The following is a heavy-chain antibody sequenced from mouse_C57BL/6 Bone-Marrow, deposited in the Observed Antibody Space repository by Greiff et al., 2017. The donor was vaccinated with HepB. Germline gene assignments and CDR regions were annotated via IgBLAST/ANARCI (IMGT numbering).Heavy chain of an antibody. D-gene: IGHD1-1*01. J-gene: IGHJ4*01. Sequence: VKLMESGPELVKPGASVKISCKASGYAFSSSWMNWVKQRPGKGLEWIGRIYPGDGDTNYNGKFKGKATLTADKSSSTAYMQLSSLTSEDSAVYFCARYYGSSYGAMDYWGQGTSVTVSS. V-gene: IGHV1-82*01. CDR3: ARYYGSSYGAMDY. CDR1: GYAFSSSW. CDR2: IYPGDGDT.